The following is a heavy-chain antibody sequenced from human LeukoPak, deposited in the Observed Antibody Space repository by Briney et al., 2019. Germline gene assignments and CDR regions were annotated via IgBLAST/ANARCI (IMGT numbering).Heavy chain of an antibody. CDR2: IKQDGSEK. CDR3: ARRGPEIAAAGTHYFDY. CDR1: GFTFSSYW. D-gene: IGHD6-13*01. J-gene: IGHJ4*02. V-gene: IGHV3-7*01. Sequence: GGSLRLSCAASGFTFSSYWMSWVRQAPGKGLEWVANIKQDGSEKYYVDSVKGRFTISRDNAKNSLYLQMNSLRAEDTAVYYCARRGPEIAAAGTHYFDYWGQGTLVTVSS.